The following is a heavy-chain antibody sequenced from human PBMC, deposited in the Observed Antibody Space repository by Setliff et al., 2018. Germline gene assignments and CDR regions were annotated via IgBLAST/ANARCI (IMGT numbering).Heavy chain of an antibody. J-gene: IGHJ4*02. CDR2: INGYNGNT. CDR3: SRLVRYCTTTTWQTLSGAEH. D-gene: IGHD2-8*01. CDR1: GYEFNNYG. Sequence: ASVKVSCKASGYEFNNYGIAWVRQAPGQGLEWMGWINGYNGNTFYAPKLQGRLTMTTDASTATAYMELRSLRSDDTAIYFCSRLVRYCTTTTWQTLSGAEHWGQGTLVTVSS. V-gene: IGHV1-18*01.